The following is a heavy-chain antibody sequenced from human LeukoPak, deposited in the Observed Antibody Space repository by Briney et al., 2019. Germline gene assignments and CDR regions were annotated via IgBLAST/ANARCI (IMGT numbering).Heavy chain of an antibody. CDR3: ARVPPSVGEATSEYFQD. CDR2: INTDGSTT. D-gene: IGHD1-26*01. J-gene: IGHJ1*01. V-gene: IGHV3-74*01. CDR1: GFTFSGSA. Sequence: QPGGSLRLSCAASGFTFSGSAMHWVRQAPGKGLLWVSRINTDGSTTNYADSVKGRFTISRDNAKNTLYLQMNSLRSEDTAVYYCARVPPSVGEATSEYFQDWGQGTLVTVSS.